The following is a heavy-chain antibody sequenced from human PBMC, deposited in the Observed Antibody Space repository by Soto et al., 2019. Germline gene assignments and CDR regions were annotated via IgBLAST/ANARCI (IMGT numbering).Heavy chain of an antibody. CDR3: ARGRGAAVAGNCSFDL. CDR1: GGTFSSNT. CDR2: IIPIFGAA. Sequence: QVQLVQSGAEVKKPGSSVKVSCEASGGTFSSNTISWVRQAPGQGLEWMGGIIPIFGAANYAQKFQGRVTVTADEPTSTAQIEQASMRSGDTAVYYCARGRGAAVAGNCSFDLWGRG. D-gene: IGHD6-19*01. V-gene: IGHV1-69*12. J-gene: IGHJ2*01.